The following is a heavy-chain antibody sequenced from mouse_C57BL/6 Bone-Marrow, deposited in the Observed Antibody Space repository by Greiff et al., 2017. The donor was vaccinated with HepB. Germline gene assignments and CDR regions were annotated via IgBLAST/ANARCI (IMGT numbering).Heavy chain of an antibody. CDR1: GYTFTSYG. CDR2: IYPRSGNT. J-gene: IGHJ3*01. CDR3: ASDYGSSPLFAY. V-gene: IGHV1-81*01. Sequence: VQLQQSGAELARPGASVKLSCKASGYTFTSYGISWVKQRTGQGLEWIGEIYPRSGNTYYNEKFKGKATLTADKSSSTAYMELRSLTSEDSAVYFCASDYGSSPLFAYWGQGTLVTVSA. D-gene: IGHD1-1*01.